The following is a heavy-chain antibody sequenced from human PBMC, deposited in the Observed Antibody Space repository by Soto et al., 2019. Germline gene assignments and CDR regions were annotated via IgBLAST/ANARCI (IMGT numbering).Heavy chain of an antibody. CDR1: SDSIAGENW. Sequence: QVQLQESGPGLVKPSEALSLTCTVSSDSIAGENWWRWVRQPPGLGLEWIGEVFHTGGTNYNPSLKSRVTMEVDKSKNQFSLKLISAIAADTAVYYCARVFSSGSGWMYFFDFWGQGTLVSVSS. D-gene: IGHD6-19*01. CDR3: ARVFSSGSGWMYFFDF. J-gene: IGHJ4*02. CDR2: VFHTGGT. V-gene: IGHV4-4*02.